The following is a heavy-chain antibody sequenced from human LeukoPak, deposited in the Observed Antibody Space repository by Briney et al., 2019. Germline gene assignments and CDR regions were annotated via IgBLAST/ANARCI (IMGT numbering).Heavy chain of an antibody. CDR3: ARDVGTMGFDY. CDR2: ISSSSSYI. V-gene: IGHV3-21*01. Sequence: GRSLRLSCAASGFTFSSYSMNWVRQAPGKGLEWVSSISSSSSYIYYADSVKGRFTISRDNAKNSLYLQMNSLRAEDTAVYYCARDVGTMGFDYWGQGTLVTVSS. CDR1: GFTFSSYS. J-gene: IGHJ4*02. D-gene: IGHD5-12*01.